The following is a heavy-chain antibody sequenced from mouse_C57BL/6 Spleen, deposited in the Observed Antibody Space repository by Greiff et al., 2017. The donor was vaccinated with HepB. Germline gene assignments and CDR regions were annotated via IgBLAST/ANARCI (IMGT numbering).Heavy chain of an antibody. D-gene: IGHD3-2*02. J-gene: IGHJ3*01. CDR1: GYTFTDYE. V-gene: IGHV1-15*01. Sequence: LQESGAELVRPGASVTLSCKASGYTFTDYEMHWVKQTPVHGLEWIGAIDPETGGTAYNQKFKGKAILTADKSSSTAYMELRSLTSEDSAVYYCTTAQATLAYWGQGTLVTVSA. CDR2: IDPETGGT. CDR3: TTAQATLAY.